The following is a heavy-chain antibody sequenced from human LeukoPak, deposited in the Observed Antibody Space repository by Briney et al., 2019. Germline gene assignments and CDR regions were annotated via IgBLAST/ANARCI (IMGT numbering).Heavy chain of an antibody. Sequence: ASVKVSCKASGYTFTSYCMHWVRQAPGQGLEWMGIISPSGGSTSYAQKFQGRVTMTWDTSTSTVYMELSSLTSEDTAVYYCAREGYGGPRSAFDIWGQGTMVTVSS. CDR3: AREGYGGPRSAFDI. CDR1: GYTFTSYC. D-gene: IGHD1-26*01. CDR2: ISPSGGST. J-gene: IGHJ3*02. V-gene: IGHV1-46*01.